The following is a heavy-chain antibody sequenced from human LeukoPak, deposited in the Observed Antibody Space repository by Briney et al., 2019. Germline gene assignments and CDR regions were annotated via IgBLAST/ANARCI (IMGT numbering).Heavy chain of an antibody. V-gene: IGHV3-23*01. CDR3: AKDQGPKLDFDY. Sequence: GGSLRLSCVASGFTFSSYAMSWVRQAPGKGLEWVSAISGSGGSTYYADSVKGRFTISRDNSKNMLYLQMNSLRAEDTAVYYCAKDQGPKLDFDYWGQGTLVTVSS. CDR2: ISGSGGST. CDR1: GFTFSSYA. J-gene: IGHJ4*02. D-gene: IGHD1-1*01.